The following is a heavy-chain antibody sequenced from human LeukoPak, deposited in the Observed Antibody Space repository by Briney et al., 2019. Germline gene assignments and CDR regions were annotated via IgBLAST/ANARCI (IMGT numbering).Heavy chain of an antibody. J-gene: IGHJ4*02. CDR3: ARVLRAASWRSYDY. CDR2: IYYNGDI. Sequence: SETLSLTCTVSGGSVSNSLYYWSWIRQPPGKGLEWIGYIYYNGDINYNPSLKSRVIISIDTSSNQFSLRLNSMTAADTAVYYCARVLRAASWRSYDYWGQGSLVTVSS. CDR1: GGSVSNSLYY. D-gene: IGHD5-18*01. V-gene: IGHV4-61*01.